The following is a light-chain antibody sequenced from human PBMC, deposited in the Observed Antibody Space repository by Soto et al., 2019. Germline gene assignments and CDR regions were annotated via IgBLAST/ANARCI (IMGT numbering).Light chain of an antibody. CDR2: EVS. Sequence: QSALTQPPSASGSPGQSVTISCTGTSSDVGGYNYVSWYQQHPGKAPKVMIYEVSKRPSGVPDRFSGSKSGNTASLTVSGLQAEDEADYYCSSYTSSSTLGVFGTGTKLTVL. CDR1: SSDVGGYNY. CDR3: SSYTSSSTLGV. V-gene: IGLV2-8*01. J-gene: IGLJ1*01.